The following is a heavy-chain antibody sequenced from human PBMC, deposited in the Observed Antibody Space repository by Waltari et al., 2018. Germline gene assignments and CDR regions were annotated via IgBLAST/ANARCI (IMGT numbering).Heavy chain of an antibody. Sequence: EVQVVESGGGLVKPGGSLRLSCTASGFTFSSYSMYWVRQAPGKGLKCVSSISGTSHYIYYSDSVRGRFTISRDNPKNSLYLQMNSLRAEDTAVYYCARGSATTVTTRGPTDYWGQGTLVTVSS. D-gene: IGHD4-17*01. CDR3: ARGSATTVTTRGPTDY. CDR1: GFTFSSYS. J-gene: IGHJ4*02. CDR2: ISGTSHYI. V-gene: IGHV3-21*01.